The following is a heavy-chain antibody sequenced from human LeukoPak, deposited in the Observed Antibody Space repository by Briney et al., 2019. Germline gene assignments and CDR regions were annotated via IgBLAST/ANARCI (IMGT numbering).Heavy chain of an antibody. J-gene: IGHJ4*02. CDR2: IYYSGST. V-gene: IGHV4-59*01. CDR3: ARYAQLAYDDC. D-gene: IGHD6-6*01. CDR1: GGSLSSYY. Sequence: SETLTLTCTVSGGSLSSYYWSWSRQPPGKGLEWIGYIYYSGSTNYNPSLKSRDTISVDTSKNQFSLKLSSVTAADTAVYYCARYAQLAYDDCCGQGNRVTVSS.